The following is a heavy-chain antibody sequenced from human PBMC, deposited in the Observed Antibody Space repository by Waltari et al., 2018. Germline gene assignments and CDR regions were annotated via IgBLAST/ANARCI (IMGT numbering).Heavy chain of an antibody. V-gene: IGHV4-30-4*08. D-gene: IGHD3-10*01. J-gene: IGHJ5*02. CDR1: GDSISTGDYY. Sequence: QVQLQESGPGLVTPSQTLSLPCPVSGDSISTGDYYWSWIRPPPGKGLEWIGYIYYSGSTYCNPSLKSRVTISVDTSKNQFSLKLSSVTAADTAVYYCARGSDYGSVNWFDPWGQGTLVTVSS. CDR3: ARGSDYGSVNWFDP. CDR2: IYYSGST.